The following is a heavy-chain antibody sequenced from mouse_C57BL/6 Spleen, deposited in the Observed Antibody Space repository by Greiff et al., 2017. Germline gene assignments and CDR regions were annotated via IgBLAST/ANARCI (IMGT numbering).Heavy chain of an antibody. D-gene: IGHD1-1*01. CDR2: INYDGSST. CDR3: AREGYWLGYAMDY. Sequence: EVKLVESEGGLVQPGSSMKLSCTASGFTFSDYYMAWVRQVPEKGLEWVANINYDGSSTYYLDSLKSRFIISRDNAKNILYLQMSSLKSEDTATYYCAREGYWLGYAMDYWGQGTSVTVSS. J-gene: IGHJ4*01. CDR1: GFTFSDYY. V-gene: IGHV5-16*01.